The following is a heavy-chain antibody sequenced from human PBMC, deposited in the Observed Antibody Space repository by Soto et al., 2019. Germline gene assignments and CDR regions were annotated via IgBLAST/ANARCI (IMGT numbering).Heavy chain of an antibody. CDR1: GGSISSSSYY. Sequence: QLQLQESGPGLVKPSETLSLTCTVSGGSISSSSYYWGWIRQPPGKGLEWIGSIYYSGSTYYNPSLKSRVTISVDTSKNQFSLKLSSVTAADTAVYYCARQVKGSVICNWGQGTLVTVSS. CDR3: ARQVKGSVICN. V-gene: IGHV4-39*01. J-gene: IGHJ4*02. CDR2: IYYSGST. D-gene: IGHD2-21*01.